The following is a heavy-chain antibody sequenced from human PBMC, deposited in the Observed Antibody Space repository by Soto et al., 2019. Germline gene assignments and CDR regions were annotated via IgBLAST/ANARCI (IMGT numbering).Heavy chain of an antibody. Sequence: SVKVSCKASGGTFSSYTISWVRQAPGQGLEWMGGIIPIFGTASYAQKFQDRVTITADESTSTAYMELSSLRSEDTAVYYCARPSREDHSYYVMDVWGRGTTVTVSS. V-gene: IGHV1-69*13. CDR2: IIPIFGTA. CDR3: ARPSREDHSYYVMDV. J-gene: IGHJ6*02. CDR1: GGTFSSYT.